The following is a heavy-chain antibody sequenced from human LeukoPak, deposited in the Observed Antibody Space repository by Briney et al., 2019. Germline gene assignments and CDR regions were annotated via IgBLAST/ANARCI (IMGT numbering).Heavy chain of an antibody. J-gene: IGHJ4*02. Sequence: SETLSLTCAVYGGSFSGYYWSWIRQPPGKGLEWIGEINHSGSTNYNPSLKSRVTISVDTSKNQFSLKLSSVTAADTAVYYCARPGPLYYGSGSYYPYFDYWGQGTLVTVSS. CDR2: INHSGST. CDR3: ARPGPLYYGSGSYYPYFDY. CDR1: GGSFSGYY. D-gene: IGHD3-10*01. V-gene: IGHV4-34*01.